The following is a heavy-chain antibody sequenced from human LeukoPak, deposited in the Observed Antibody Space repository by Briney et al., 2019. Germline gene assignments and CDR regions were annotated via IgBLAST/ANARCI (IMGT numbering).Heavy chain of an antibody. Sequence: HGESLKISCKGSGYRFSNYWIGWVRQMPGKGLEWMGIIYPDDSDPRYSPSFQGQVTISADKSISTAYLQWSSLKASDTAMYYCARGDYDILTGYPTHDYWGQGTLVTVSS. D-gene: IGHD3-9*01. CDR2: IYPDDSDP. CDR3: ARGDYDILTGYPTHDY. J-gene: IGHJ4*02. CDR1: GYRFSNYW. V-gene: IGHV5-51*01.